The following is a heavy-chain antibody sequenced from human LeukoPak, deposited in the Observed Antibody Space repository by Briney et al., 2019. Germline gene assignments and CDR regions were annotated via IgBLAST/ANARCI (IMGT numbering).Heavy chain of an antibody. Sequence: PSETLSLTCTVSGGSISSYYWSWIRQPPGEGLEWIGFIYYSGSTNQNPSLKSRVTMSVDTSKNQFFLRLSSVTAADTAVYYCASSSAMVTHSFVYWGQGTLVTVSS. CDR2: IYYSGST. J-gene: IGHJ4*02. V-gene: IGHV4-59*08. CDR1: GGSISSYY. CDR3: ASSSAMVTHSFVY. D-gene: IGHD5-18*01.